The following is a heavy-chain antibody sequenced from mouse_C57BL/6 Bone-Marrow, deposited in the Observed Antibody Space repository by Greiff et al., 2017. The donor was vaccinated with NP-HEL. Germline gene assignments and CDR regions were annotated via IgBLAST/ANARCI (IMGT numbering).Heavy chain of an antibody. CDR3: VSYWEWFAY. CDR2: IRSKSNNYAT. Sequence: EVKLVESGGGLVQPKGSLKLSCAASGFSFNTYAMNWVRQAPGKGLEWVARIRSKSNNYATYYADSVKDRFTISRDDSESMLYLQMNNLKTEDTAMYYCVSYWEWFAYWGRGTLVTVSA. J-gene: IGHJ3*01. V-gene: IGHV10-1*01. CDR1: GFSFNTYA. D-gene: IGHD4-1*01.